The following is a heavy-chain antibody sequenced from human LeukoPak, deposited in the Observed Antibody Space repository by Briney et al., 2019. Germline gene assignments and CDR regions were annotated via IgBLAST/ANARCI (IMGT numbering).Heavy chain of an antibody. Sequence: PGGSLRLSCAASGFTFSNYALSWVRQAPGKGPEWVSVFSGSGGRTYYSDSVKGRFTISRDNSKNTLYLQMNSLRADDTAVYYCARGSGSYGWDYFDHWGQGTLVTVSS. CDR3: ARGSGSYGWDYFDH. D-gene: IGHD1-26*01. V-gene: IGHV3-23*01. CDR2: FSGSGGRT. J-gene: IGHJ4*02. CDR1: GFTFSNYA.